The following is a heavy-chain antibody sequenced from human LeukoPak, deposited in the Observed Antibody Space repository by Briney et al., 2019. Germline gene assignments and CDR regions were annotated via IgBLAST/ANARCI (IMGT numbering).Heavy chain of an antibody. Sequence: PSETLSLTCTVSGGSISSYYWSWIRPPPGKGLEWIGYIYYSGSTNYNPSLKSRVTMSVDTSKNQFSLNLSSVTAADTAVYYCARDPSGYFNYWGQGTLATVSS. D-gene: IGHD3-22*01. J-gene: IGHJ4*02. CDR1: GGSISSYY. CDR2: IYYSGST. CDR3: ARDPSGYFNY. V-gene: IGHV4-59*01.